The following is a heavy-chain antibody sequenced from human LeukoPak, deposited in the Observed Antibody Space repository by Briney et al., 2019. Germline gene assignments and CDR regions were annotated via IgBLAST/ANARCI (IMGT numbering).Heavy chain of an antibody. CDR3: AKDRGSSWTFDY. Sequence: GESLKISCVASGFTFSSYGMHWVRQAPGKGLEWVAFVRYDGSNKYYADSVKGRFTISRDNSKDTMYLQMNSLRVEDTAVYYCAKDRGSSWTFDYWGQGTLVTVSS. CDR1: GFTFSSYG. V-gene: IGHV3-30*02. D-gene: IGHD6-13*01. CDR2: VRYDGSNK. J-gene: IGHJ4*02.